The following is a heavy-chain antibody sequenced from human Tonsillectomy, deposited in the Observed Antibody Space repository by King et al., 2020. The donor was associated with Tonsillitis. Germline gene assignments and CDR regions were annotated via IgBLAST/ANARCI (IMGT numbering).Heavy chain of an antibody. CDR2: ISSSGSTI. Sequence: VQLVESGGGLVKPGGSLRLSCAASGFTFSDYYMSWIRQAPGKGLEWVSYISSSGSTIYYADSVKGRFTISRDNAKNSLYLQMNSLRAEDTAVYYCAGDQAYCSSTSCPGGFFDYWGQGTLVTVSS. CDR3: AGDQAYCSSTSCPGGFFDY. V-gene: IGHV3-11*01. CDR1: GFTFSDYY. J-gene: IGHJ4*02. D-gene: IGHD2-2*01.